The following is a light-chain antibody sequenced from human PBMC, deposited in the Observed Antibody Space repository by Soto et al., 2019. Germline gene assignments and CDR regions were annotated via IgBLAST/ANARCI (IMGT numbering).Light chain of an antibody. CDR2: DNN. CDR3: GTWDSSLSAGV. CDR1: SSNIGNNY. V-gene: IGLV1-51*01. Sequence: QSALTQPPSVSAAPGQKVTISCSGSSSNIGNNYVSWYQQLPGTAPKLLIYDNNKRPSGIPDRFSGSKSGTSATLGITGLQTGDEADYYCGTWDSSLSAGVFGTGTKVPVL. J-gene: IGLJ1*01.